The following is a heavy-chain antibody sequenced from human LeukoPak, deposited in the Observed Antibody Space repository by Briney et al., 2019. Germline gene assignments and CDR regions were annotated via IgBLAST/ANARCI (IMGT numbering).Heavy chain of an antibody. D-gene: IGHD3-22*01. Sequence: SETLSLTCTVSGGSISSGDYSWNWIRQPPGKGLEWIGNIYYSGSTNYNPSLKSRVTISVDTSKNQFSLKLSSVTAADTAVYYCARDYYDSSGTNWFDPWGQGTLVTVSS. CDR2: IYYSGST. V-gene: IGHV4-61*08. CDR1: GGSISSGDYS. CDR3: ARDYYDSSGTNWFDP. J-gene: IGHJ5*02.